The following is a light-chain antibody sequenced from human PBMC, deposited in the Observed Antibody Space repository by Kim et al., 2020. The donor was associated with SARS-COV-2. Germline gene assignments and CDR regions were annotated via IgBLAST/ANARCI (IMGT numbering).Light chain of an antibody. CDR2: DVS. CDR3: CSYAGSYTYV. CDR1: SSDVGGYNV. V-gene: IGLV2-11*01. Sequence: SVTISCTGTSSDVGGYNVVSWDQQHPGKAPKLVIYDVSKRPSGVPDHFSGSKSGNTASLTISGLQAEDEADYYCCSYAGSYTYVFGTGTKVTVL. J-gene: IGLJ1*01.